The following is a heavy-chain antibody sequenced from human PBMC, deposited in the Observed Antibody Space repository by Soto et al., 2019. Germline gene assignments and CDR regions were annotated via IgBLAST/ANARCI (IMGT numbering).Heavy chain of an antibody. D-gene: IGHD6-13*01. V-gene: IGHV4-61*08. CDR1: GGSISSGECY. CDR2: INHSGST. J-gene: IGHJ6*03. CDR3: ARGLPGIAAAGPPDYMDV. Sequence: SETLSLTCTVSGGSISSGECYWNWNRQHPGQGLEWIGEINHSGSTNYNPSLKSRVTISVDTSKNQFSLKLSSVTAADTAVYYCARGLPGIAAAGPPDYMDVWGKGTTVTVSS.